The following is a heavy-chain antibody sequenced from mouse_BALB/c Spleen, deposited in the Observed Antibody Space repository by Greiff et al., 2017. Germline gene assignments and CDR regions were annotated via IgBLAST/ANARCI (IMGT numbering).Heavy chain of an antibody. Sequence: EVKVEESGPGLVKPSQSLSLTCTVTGYSITSDYAWNWIRQFPGNKLEWMGYISYSGSTSYNPSLKSRISITRDTSKNQFFLQLNSVTTEDTATYYCARALDDYRYYFDYWGQGTTLTVSS. CDR2: ISYSGST. V-gene: IGHV3-2*02. CDR1: GYSITSDYA. D-gene: IGHD2-4*01. J-gene: IGHJ2*01. CDR3: ARALDDYRYYFDY.